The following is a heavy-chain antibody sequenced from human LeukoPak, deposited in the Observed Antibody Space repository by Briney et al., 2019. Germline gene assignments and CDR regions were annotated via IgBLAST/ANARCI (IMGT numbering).Heavy chain of an antibody. CDR3: ATVGHSYGAFDY. CDR1: GYTLTEIS. CDR2: LDREDGET. J-gene: IGHJ4*02. V-gene: IGHV1-24*01. D-gene: IGHD5-18*01. Sequence: ALVKVSCEVSGYTLTEISLHWVRQAPGKGLEWMGGLDREDGETMYAQKFQGRVTMTEDTSTDTAFMELSSLRSEDTAVYYCATVGHSYGAFDYCGQGTLVIVSS.